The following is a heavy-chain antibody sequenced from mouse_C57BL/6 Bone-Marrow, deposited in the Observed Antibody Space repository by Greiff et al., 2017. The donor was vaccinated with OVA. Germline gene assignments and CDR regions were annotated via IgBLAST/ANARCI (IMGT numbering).Heavy chain of an antibody. CDR2: IWRGGST. CDR1: GFSLTSYG. V-gene: IGHV2-5*01. CDR3: AKEGRAMDY. D-gene: IGHD3-3*01. Sequence: VQLQQSGPGLVQPSQSLSITCSVSGFSLTSYGVHWVRQSPGTGLEWLGVIWRGGSTDYNAAFMSRLSITKDNSKSQDFYKMNSLQADDTARYYCAKEGRAMDYWGQGTSVTVSS. J-gene: IGHJ4*01.